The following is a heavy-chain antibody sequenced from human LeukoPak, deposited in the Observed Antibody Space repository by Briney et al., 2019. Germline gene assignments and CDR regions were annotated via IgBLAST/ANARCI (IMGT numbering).Heavy chain of an antibody. V-gene: IGHV3-23*01. CDR2: ISGSGGST. CDR3: AAHNYGSGSYFDY. CDR1: GFTFSSYA. J-gene: IGHJ4*02. Sequence: PGASLRLSCAASGFTFSSYAMSWVRQAPGTGLEWVSAISGSGGSTYYADSVKGRFTISRDNSKNTLYLQMNSLRAEDTAVYYCAAHNYGSGSYFDYWGQGTLVTVSS. D-gene: IGHD3-10*01.